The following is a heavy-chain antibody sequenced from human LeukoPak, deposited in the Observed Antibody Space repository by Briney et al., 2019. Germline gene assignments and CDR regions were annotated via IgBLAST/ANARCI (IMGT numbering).Heavy chain of an antibody. CDR2: INHSGST. V-gene: IGHV4-34*01. CDR1: GGSFSGYY. D-gene: IGHD3-10*01. Sequence: SETLSLTCAVYGGSFSGYYWSWIRQPPGKGLEWIGEINHSGSTNYNPSLKSRVTISVDTSKNQFSLKPSSVTAADTAVNYCARGRKTRYGSGSSWAYGMDVWGQGTTVTVSS. CDR3: ARGRKTRYGSGSSWAYGMDV. J-gene: IGHJ6*02.